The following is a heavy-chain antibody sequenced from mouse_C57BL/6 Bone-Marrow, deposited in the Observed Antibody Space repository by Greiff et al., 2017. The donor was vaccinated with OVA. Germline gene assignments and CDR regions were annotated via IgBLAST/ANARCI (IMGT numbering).Heavy chain of an antibody. Sequence: EVKLQESGGGLVQPGGSLKLSCAASGFTFSDYYMYWVRQTPEKRLEWVAYISNGGGSTYYPDTVKGRFTISRDNAKNTLYLQMSRLKSEDTAMYYCARQGIVAHWYCDVWGTGTTVTVSS. CDR3: ARQGIVAHWYCDV. D-gene: IGHD1-1*01. CDR2: ISNGGGST. J-gene: IGHJ1*03. CDR1: GFTFSDYY. V-gene: IGHV5-12*01.